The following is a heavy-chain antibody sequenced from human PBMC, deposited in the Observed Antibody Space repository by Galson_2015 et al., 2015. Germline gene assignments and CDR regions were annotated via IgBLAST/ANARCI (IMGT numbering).Heavy chain of an antibody. CDR3: ARSSSATWDNWFDP. Sequence: TLSLTCTVSGGSIDDSGYHWAWIRQSPGTGLEWIGRVYYSGSTKYNPSLKSRVTMSVDTSKSQFSLRLNSVTAADTAVYYCARSSSATWDNWFDPWGRGTLVIVSS. CDR1: GGSIDDSGYH. D-gene: IGHD2-2*01. J-gene: IGHJ5*02. CDR2: VYYSGST. V-gene: IGHV4-39*01.